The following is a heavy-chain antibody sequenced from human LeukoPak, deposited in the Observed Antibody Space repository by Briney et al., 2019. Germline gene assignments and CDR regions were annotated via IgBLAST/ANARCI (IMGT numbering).Heavy chain of an antibody. CDR1: GYTFTGYY. CDR3: ARDRGSIVGATYRGAFDI. J-gene: IGHJ3*02. Sequence: GASVKVSCKASGYTFTGYYMHWVRQAPGQGLEWMGWINPNSGGTNYAQKFQGRVTMTRDTSISTAYMELSRLRSDDTAVYYCARDRGSIVGATYRGAFDIWGQGTMVTVSS. D-gene: IGHD1-26*01. V-gene: IGHV1-2*02. CDR2: INPNSGGT.